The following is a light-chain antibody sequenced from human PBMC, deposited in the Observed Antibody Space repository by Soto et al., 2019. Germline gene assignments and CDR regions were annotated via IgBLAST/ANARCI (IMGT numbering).Light chain of an antibody. CDR3: QQYNNYFSWT. CDR1: QSISIW. V-gene: IGKV1-5*01. Sequence: DIQMTQSPSTLSASVGDRVTITCRASQSISIWLAWYQQKPGKAPNILIYDASTLVSGVPSRFIGSGSGTEFTLTISSLQPDDFATYYCQQYNNYFSWTFGQGTQVEIK. J-gene: IGKJ1*01. CDR2: DAS.